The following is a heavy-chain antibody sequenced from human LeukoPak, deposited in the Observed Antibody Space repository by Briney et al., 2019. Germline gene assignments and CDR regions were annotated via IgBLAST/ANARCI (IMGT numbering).Heavy chain of an antibody. Sequence: KPSATLSLTCTVSGRSISSYYWSWIRQPPGKGLEWIGHIYHSGSTNYSPSLTSRVTMSVDRSKNQFSLKLSSVTAADTALYYCARKGDRGSAGFFDYWGQGTLVTVSS. V-gene: IGHV4-59*01. CDR2: IYHSGST. D-gene: IGHD1-26*01. CDR1: GRSISSYY. CDR3: ARKGDRGSAGFFDY. J-gene: IGHJ4*02.